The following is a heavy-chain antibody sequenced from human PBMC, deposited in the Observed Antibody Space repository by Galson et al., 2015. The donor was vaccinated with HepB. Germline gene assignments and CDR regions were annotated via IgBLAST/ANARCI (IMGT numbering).Heavy chain of an antibody. J-gene: IGHJ4*02. CDR3: ARDKSGSQYYLDY. CDR1: GFTFSSYW. V-gene: IGHV3-74*01. Sequence: SLRLSCAASGFTFSSYWMHWVRQVPGKGLVWVARIHSDGSSTSYADSVKGRFTISRDNAKNTLYLQMNSLRAEETAVYYCARDKSGSQYYLDYWRQGTLVTVSS. D-gene: IGHD1-26*01. CDR2: IHSDGSST.